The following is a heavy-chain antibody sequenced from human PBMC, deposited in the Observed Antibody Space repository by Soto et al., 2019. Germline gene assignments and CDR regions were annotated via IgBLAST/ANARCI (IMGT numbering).Heavy chain of an antibody. CDR2: ISYDGSNK. CDR1: GFTFSSYG. Sequence: QVQLVESGGGVVQPGRSLRLSCAASGFTFSSYGMHWVRQAPGKGLEWVALISYDGSNKYYADSVKGRFTISRDNSKNTLYLQMNSLRAEDTAVYYCAKDPVPISVSYPGYWGQGTLVTVSS. D-gene: IGHD1-26*01. V-gene: IGHV3-30*18. J-gene: IGHJ4*02. CDR3: AKDPVPISVSYPGY.